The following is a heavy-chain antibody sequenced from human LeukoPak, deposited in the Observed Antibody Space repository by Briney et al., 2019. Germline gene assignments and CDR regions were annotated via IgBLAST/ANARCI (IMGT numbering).Heavy chain of an antibody. J-gene: IGHJ3*02. CDR2: INHSGST. CDR1: GGSFSGYY. Sequence: PSETLSLTCAVYGGSFSGYYWSWIRQPPGKGLEWIGEINHSGSTNYNPSLKSRVTISVDTSKNQFSLKLSSVTAADTAVYYCARGLAVAPLYTGSAFDIWGQGTMVTVSS. CDR3: ARGLAVAPLYTGSAFDI. V-gene: IGHV4-34*01. D-gene: IGHD6-19*01.